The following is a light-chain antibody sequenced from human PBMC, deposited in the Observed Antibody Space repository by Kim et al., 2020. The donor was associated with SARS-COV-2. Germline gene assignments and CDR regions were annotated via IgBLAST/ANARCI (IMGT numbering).Light chain of an antibody. V-gene: IGKV3-11*01. CDR3: QQRDIWPQVT. CDR1: QSVRNY. Sequence: EIVLTQSPATLSLSPGERATLSCRASQSVRNYLAWYQQKPGQAPRLLIYDASNRATDVPARFSGSGSGTDFTLTISSLEPEDFAVYYCQQRDIWPQVTFGGGTKVDIK. J-gene: IGKJ4*01. CDR2: DAS.